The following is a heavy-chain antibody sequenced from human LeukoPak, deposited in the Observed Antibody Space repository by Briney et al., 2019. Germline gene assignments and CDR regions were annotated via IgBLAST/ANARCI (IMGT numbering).Heavy chain of an antibody. D-gene: IGHD3-10*01. CDR1: GYTFTSYA. CDR2: INAGNGNT. CDR3: ARVYGSGSYDYCYGMDV. V-gene: IGHV1-3*01. J-gene: IGHJ6*04. Sequence: GASVKVSCKASGYTFTSYAMHWVRQAPGQRLEWMGWINAGNGNTKYSQKFQGRVTITRDTSASTAYMELSSLRSEDTAVYYCARVYGSGSYDYCYGMDVWGKGTTVTVSS.